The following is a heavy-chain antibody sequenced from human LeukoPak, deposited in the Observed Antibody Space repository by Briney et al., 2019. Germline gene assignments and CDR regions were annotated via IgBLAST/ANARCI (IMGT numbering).Heavy chain of an antibody. Sequence: GGSLRLSRAASGFTFSNYDMHWVRQASGNVLEWVATVGTAGDTYYPGSVKGRFTISREDAKNSLHLQMNSLRAGDTAVYYCTRGPYSSSDTFFDHWGQGTLVTVSS. CDR3: TRGPYSSSDTFFDH. V-gene: IGHV3-13*04. D-gene: IGHD6-13*01. CDR2: VGTAGDT. J-gene: IGHJ5*02. CDR1: GFTFSNYD.